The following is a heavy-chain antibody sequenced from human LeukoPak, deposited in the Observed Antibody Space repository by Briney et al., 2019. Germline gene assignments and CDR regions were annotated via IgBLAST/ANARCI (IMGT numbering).Heavy chain of an antibody. V-gene: IGHV3-48*03. J-gene: IGHJ4*02. CDR3: TRSLLVIGY. D-gene: IGHD6-13*01. CDR2: ISSTAGTI. CDR1: GFTFSNYE. Sequence: QPGGSLRLSCAASGFTFSNYEMNWVRQAPGKGLEWISYISSTAGTIYYADSVKGRFTISGDNAKSSLYLQMNSLRAEDTAVYYCTRSLLVIGYWGQGSLVTVSS.